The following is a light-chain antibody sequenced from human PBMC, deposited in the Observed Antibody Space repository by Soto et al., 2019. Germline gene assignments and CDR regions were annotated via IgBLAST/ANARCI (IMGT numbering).Light chain of an antibody. V-gene: IGLV2-14*01. J-gene: IGLJ1*01. Sequence: QYALTQPASVSGSPGQSITISCTGTSSDVGNYKYVSWYQQHPGKAPKLMIYEVSNRPSGVSNRFSGSKSGNTASLTISGLQAEDETDYYCFSYTSSGTHVFGTGTKLTVL. CDR2: EVS. CDR3: FSYTSSGTHV. CDR1: SSDVGNYKY.